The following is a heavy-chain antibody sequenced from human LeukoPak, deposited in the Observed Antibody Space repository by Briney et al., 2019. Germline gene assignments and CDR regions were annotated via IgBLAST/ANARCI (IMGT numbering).Heavy chain of an antibody. Sequence: GGSRRLSCAASGFTFSSYAMHWVRQAPGKGLEWVAVISYDGSNKYYADSVKGRFTISRDNSKNTLYLQMNSLRAEDTAVYYCARGEPYYDFWSGYYNDYWGQGTLVTVSS. D-gene: IGHD3-3*01. CDR1: GFTFSSYA. CDR3: ARGEPYYDFWSGYYNDY. J-gene: IGHJ4*02. CDR2: ISYDGSNK. V-gene: IGHV3-30-3*01.